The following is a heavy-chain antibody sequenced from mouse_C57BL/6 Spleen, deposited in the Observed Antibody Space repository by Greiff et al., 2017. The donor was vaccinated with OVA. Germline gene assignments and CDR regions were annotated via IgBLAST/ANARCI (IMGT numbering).Heavy chain of an antibody. D-gene: IGHD1-1*01. Sequence: EVQRVESGGGLVQPGGSLKLSCAASGFTFSDYYMYWVRQTPEKRLEWVAYISNGGGSTYYPDTVKGRFTISRDNAKNTLYLQMSRLKSEDTAMYYCARPYYYGSSWYFDVWGTGTTVTVSS. CDR1: GFTFSDYY. J-gene: IGHJ1*03. CDR3: ARPYYYGSSWYFDV. CDR2: ISNGGGST. V-gene: IGHV5-12*01.